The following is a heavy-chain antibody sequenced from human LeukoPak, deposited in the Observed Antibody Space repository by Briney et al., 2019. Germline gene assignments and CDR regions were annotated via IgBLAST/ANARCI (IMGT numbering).Heavy chain of an antibody. CDR1: GFTFSTYT. J-gene: IGHJ4*02. CDR2: ISSRSSYM. V-gene: IGHV3-21*01. CDR3: ARVPTTSFWSGYSNSYFDY. Sequence: PGGSLRLSCAASGFTFSTYTMNWVRQAPGKGLEWVSSISSRSSYMDYADSVKGRFTISRDNTKNSLYLQMDSLRAEDTAVYYCARVPTTSFWSGYSNSYFDYWGQGTLVTVSS. D-gene: IGHD3-3*01.